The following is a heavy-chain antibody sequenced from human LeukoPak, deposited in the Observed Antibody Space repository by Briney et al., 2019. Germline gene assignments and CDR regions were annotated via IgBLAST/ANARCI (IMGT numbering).Heavy chain of an antibody. V-gene: IGHV3-30*02. CDR3: AKVLPGPEEFHAFDI. CDR2: IRYDGSNE. CDR1: GFIFSSYV. Sequence: GGSLRLSCAASGFIFSSYVMHWVRQAPGKGLEWVAFIRYDGSNENYADSVKGRFTISRDNSKNTLYLQMNSLRAEDTAVYYCAKVLPGPEEFHAFDIWGQGTMVTVSS. D-gene: IGHD3-10*01. J-gene: IGHJ3*02.